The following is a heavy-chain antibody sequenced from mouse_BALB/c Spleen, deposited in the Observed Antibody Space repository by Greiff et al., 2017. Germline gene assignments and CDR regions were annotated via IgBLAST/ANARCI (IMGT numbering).Heavy chain of an antibody. CDR2: IDPANGNT. J-gene: IGHJ3*01. Sequence: QLKESGAELVKPGASVKLSCTASGFNIKDTYMHWVKQRPEQGLEWIGRIDPANGNTKYDPKFQGKATITADTSSNTAYLQLSSLTSEDTAVYYCATYYRYPWFAYWGQGTLVTVSA. CDR1: GFNIKDTY. CDR3: ATYYRYPWFAY. D-gene: IGHD2-14*01. V-gene: IGHV14-3*02.